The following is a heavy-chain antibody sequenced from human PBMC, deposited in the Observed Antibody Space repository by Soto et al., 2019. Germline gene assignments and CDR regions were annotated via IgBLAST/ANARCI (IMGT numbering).Heavy chain of an antibody. CDR3: AREEHYDFWSGYSKYYYGMDV. V-gene: IGHV1-69*06. D-gene: IGHD3-3*01. J-gene: IGHJ6*02. CDR1: GGTFSSYA. CDR2: IIPIFGTA. Sequence: SVKVSCKASGGTFSSYAISWVRQAPVQGLEWMGGIIPIFGTANYAQKFQGRVTITADKSTSTAYMELSSLRSEDTAVYYCAREEHYDFWSGYSKYYYGMDVWGQGTTVTVSS.